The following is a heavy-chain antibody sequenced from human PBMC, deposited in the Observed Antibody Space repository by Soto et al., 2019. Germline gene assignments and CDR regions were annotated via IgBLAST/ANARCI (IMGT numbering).Heavy chain of an antibody. Sequence: EVHLVESGGGLVQTGGSLRLSCAIFESTVSRDWMNWVRQAPGKGLEWVAHINQDGSEKYYVDSVKGRFTISRDNAKKSLYLQLTGLRPAVTVMYYCSGGVGDAFWGQGTLVSVSS. CDR2: INQDGSEK. J-gene: IGHJ4*02. V-gene: IGHV3-7*04. D-gene: IGHD1-26*01. CDR3: SGGVGDAF. CDR1: ESTVSRDW.